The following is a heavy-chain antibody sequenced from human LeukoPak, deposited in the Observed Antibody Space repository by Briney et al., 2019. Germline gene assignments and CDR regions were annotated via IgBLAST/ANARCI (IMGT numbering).Heavy chain of an antibody. J-gene: IGHJ4*02. CDR2: ISSSSSYT. D-gene: IGHD3-16*02. V-gene: IGHV3-11*06. CDR3: ARAGPGGLVTFGGVIAYYFDY. CDR1: GFTFSDYY. Sequence: GGSLRLSCAASGFTFSDYYMSWIRQAPGKGLEWVSYISSSSSYTNYADSVKGRFTISRDNAKNSLYLQMNSLRAEDTAVYYCARAGPGGLVTFGGVIAYYFDYWGQGTLVTVSS.